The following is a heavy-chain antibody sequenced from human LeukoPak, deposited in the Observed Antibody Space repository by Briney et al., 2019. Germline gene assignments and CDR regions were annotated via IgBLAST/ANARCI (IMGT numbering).Heavy chain of an antibody. CDR2: IYPGDSDT. CDR1: ENSLTTSW. J-gene: IGHJ3*02. D-gene: IGHD1-14*01. Sequence: GESLKISCKASENSLTTSWIGWVRQMPGRGLEWMGIIYPGDSDTRYSPSFQGQVTISADKSISTAYLQWSSLKASDTAMYYCANTRFKNLFDAFDIWGQGTMVTVSS. V-gene: IGHV5-51*01. CDR3: ANTRFKNLFDAFDI.